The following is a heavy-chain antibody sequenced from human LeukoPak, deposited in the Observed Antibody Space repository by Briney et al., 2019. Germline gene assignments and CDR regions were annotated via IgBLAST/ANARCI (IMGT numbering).Heavy chain of an antibody. V-gene: IGHV1-69*04. J-gene: IGHJ4*02. CDR1: GGTFSSYA. CDR2: IIPILGIA. D-gene: IGHD4-23*01. Sequence: GASVKVSCKASGGTFSSYAISWVRQAPGQGLEWTGRIIPILGIANYAQKFQGRVTITADKSTSTAYMELSSLRSEDTAVYYCARESGGNYFDYWGQGTLVTVSS. CDR3: ARESGGNYFDY.